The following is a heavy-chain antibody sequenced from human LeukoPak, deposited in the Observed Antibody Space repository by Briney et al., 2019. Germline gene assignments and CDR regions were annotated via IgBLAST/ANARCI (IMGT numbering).Heavy chain of an antibody. CDR1: GGSISSSSYY. CDR2: IYYSGST. Sequence: SETLSLTCTVSGGSISSSSYYWGWIRQPPGKGLEWIGYIYYSGSTYYNPSLKSRVTISVDTSKNQFSLRLSSVTAADTAVYYCAREPLTSGYDLFDYWGQGTLVTVSS. CDR3: AREPLTSGYDLFDY. D-gene: IGHD5-12*01. J-gene: IGHJ4*02. V-gene: IGHV4-30-4*08.